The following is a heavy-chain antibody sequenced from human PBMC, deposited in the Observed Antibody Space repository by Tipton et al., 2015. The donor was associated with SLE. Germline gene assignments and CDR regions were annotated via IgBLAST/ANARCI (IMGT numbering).Heavy chain of an antibody. CDR3: ASRDSSGWSHDAFDI. CDR2: IYHSGRT. D-gene: IGHD6-19*01. Sequence: TLSLTCAVSGGSISSSNWWTWVRQPPGKGLEWIGEIYHSGRTNYNPSLKSRVTLSLDNSKNQFSLKLSSVTAADTAVYYCASRDSSGWSHDAFDIWGQGTMVTVSS. CDR1: GGSISSSNW. J-gene: IGHJ3*02. V-gene: IGHV4-4*02.